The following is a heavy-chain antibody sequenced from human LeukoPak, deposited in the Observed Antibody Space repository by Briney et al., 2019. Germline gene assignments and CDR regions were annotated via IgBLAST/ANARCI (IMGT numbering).Heavy chain of an antibody. V-gene: IGHV3-74*01. CDR1: GFTFSSYW. D-gene: IGHD6-13*01. CDR2: INSDGSST. Sequence: PGGSLRLSCAASGFTFSSYWMHWVRQAPGKGLVWVSRINSDGSSTSYADSVKGRFTISRDNARNSLYLQMNSLRAEDTAVYYCARVQALAYSSSWYYFDYWGQGTLVTVSS. CDR3: ARVQALAYSSSWYYFDY. J-gene: IGHJ4*02.